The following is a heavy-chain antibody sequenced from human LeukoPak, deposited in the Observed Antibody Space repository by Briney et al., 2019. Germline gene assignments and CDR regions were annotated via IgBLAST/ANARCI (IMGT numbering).Heavy chain of an antibody. Sequence: GGSLRLSCAASGFTFSSYDMHWVRQATGKGLEWVSAIGTAGDTYYPGSVKGRFTISRENAKNSLYLQMNSLRAGDTAVYYCARQNYVWGSYRYTGLGLDIWGQGTMVTVSS. V-gene: IGHV3-13*01. CDR2: IGTAGDT. CDR1: GFTFSSYD. D-gene: IGHD3-16*02. CDR3: ARQNYVWGSYRYTGLGLDI. J-gene: IGHJ3*02.